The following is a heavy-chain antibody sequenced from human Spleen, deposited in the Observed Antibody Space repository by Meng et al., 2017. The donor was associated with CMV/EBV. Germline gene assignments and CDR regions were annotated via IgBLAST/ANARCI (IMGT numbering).Heavy chain of an antibody. CDR3: AKGVSSLAGWFDP. V-gene: IGHV3-9*03. CDR1: GFTFSSYA. Sequence: GGSLRLSCAASGFTFSSYAMHWVRQAPGKGLEWVSGISWNSGSIGYADSVKGRFTISRDNAKNSLYLQMNSLRAEDMALYYCAKGVSSLAGWFDPWGQGTLVTVSS. CDR2: ISWNSGSI. J-gene: IGHJ5*02. D-gene: IGHD6-19*01.